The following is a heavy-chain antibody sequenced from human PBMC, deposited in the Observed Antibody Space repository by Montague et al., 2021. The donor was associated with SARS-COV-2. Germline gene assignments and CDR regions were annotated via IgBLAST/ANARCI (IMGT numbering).Heavy chain of an antibody. D-gene: IGHD2-8*02. J-gene: IGHJ5*02. CDR1: GASISLNSHS. V-gene: IGHV4-39*01. Sequence: SETLSLTCTVSGASISLNSHSWGWLRQPPGRGLEWITTVYNTGNSYYNSSLQSRVTISIDTSQRQVSLRLNSMTTADTAVYYCARLPTGVPNWFDTWGQGILVTVSS. CDR2: VYNTGNS. CDR3: ARLPTGVPNWFDT.